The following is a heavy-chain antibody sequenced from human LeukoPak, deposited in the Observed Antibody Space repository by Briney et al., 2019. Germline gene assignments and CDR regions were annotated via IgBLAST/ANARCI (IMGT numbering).Heavy chain of an antibody. J-gene: IGHJ5*02. D-gene: IGHD2-15*01. CDR2: IYYSGST. CDR3: ARDRGYCSGGSCYRWFDP. CDR1: GGSISSDC. Sequence: SETLSLTCTVSGGSISSDCWSWIRQPPGKGLEWIGYIYYSGSTNYNPSLKSRVTISVDTSKNQFSLKLSSVTAADTAVYSCARDRGYCSGGSCYRWFDPWGQGTLVTVSS. V-gene: IGHV4-59*01.